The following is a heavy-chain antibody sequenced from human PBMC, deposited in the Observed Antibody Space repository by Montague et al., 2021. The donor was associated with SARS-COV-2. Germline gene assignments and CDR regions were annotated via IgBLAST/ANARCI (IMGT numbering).Heavy chain of an antibody. V-gene: IGHV4-4*07. J-gene: IGHJ6*02. Sequence: SETLSLTCTVSGGSISSYYWSWIRQPAGKGLEWIGRIYTSDSTNYNPSLESRVTMSVDTSKSQFSLKLSSVTAADTAVYYCARDGSAVAGLLGSDGLGVWGQGTTVTVSS. D-gene: IGHD6-19*01. CDR1: GGSISSYY. CDR3: ARDGSAVAGLLGSDGLGV. CDR2: IYTSDST.